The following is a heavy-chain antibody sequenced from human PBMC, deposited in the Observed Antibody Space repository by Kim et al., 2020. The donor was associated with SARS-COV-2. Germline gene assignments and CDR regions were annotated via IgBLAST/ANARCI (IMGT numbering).Heavy chain of an antibody. Sequence: SETLSLTCTVSGGSISSSSYYWGWIRQPPGKGLEWIGSIYYSGSTYYNPSLKSRVTISVDTSKNQFSLKLSSVTAADTAVYYCARGVAAADDYWGQGTLVTVSS. CDR1: GGSISSSSYY. CDR3: ARGVAAADDY. D-gene: IGHD6-13*01. CDR2: IYYSGST. V-gene: IGHV4-39*01. J-gene: IGHJ4*02.